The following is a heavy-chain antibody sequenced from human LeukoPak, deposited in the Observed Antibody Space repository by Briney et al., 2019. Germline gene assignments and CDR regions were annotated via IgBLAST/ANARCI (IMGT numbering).Heavy chain of an antibody. Sequence: GGSLRLSCAASGFTVSSNYMSWVRQAPGKGLEWVANIKQDGSEKYYVDSVKGRFTISRDNAKNSLYLQMNSLRAEDTAVYYCAREFIYYDSSDYYYSDAFDIWGQGTMVTVSS. V-gene: IGHV3-7*01. J-gene: IGHJ3*02. D-gene: IGHD3-22*01. CDR2: IKQDGSEK. CDR1: GFTVSSNY. CDR3: AREFIYYDSSDYYYSDAFDI.